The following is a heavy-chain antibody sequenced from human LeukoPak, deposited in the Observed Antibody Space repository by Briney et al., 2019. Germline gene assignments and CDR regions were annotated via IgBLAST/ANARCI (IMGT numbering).Heavy chain of an antibody. V-gene: IGHV4-59*01. CDR3: AGSSPAWYFDL. D-gene: IGHD2-2*01. J-gene: IGHJ2*01. CDR1: GGSISSYY. Sequence: SETLSLTCTVSGGSISSYYWSWIRQPPGKGLEWIGYIYYSGSTNYNPSLKSRVTISVDTSKNQFSLKLSSVTAADTAGDYCAGSSPAWYFDLWGRGTLVTVSS. CDR2: IYYSGST.